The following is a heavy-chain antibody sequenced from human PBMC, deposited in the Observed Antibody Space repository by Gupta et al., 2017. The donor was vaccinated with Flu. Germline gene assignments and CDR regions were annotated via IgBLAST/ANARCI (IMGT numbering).Heavy chain of an antibody. Sequence: HVQLLESRGCVVQPGTSLRLSCVGSGFNFSIYVMHWVRKAPGTGLEWVAVMTHDGSDKYYAYSVKGRFTITRDNSKHTLYLQMNSLRAEDTGVYYCAQWYCYGMDVWGQGTTVTVSS. V-gene: IGHV3-33*06. J-gene: IGHJ6*02. CDR2: MTHDGSDK. CDR1: GFNFSIYV. CDR3: AQWYCYGMDV.